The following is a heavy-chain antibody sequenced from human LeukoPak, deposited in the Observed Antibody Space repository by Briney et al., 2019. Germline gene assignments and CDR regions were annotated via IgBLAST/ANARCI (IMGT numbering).Heavy chain of an antibody. Sequence: SVKVSCKASGGTFSSYAISWVRQAPGQGLEWMGGIIPTFGTANYAQKFQGRVTITADKSTSTAYMELSSLRSEDTAVYYCARGGGYSGYDENDYWGQGTLVTVSS. D-gene: IGHD5-12*01. CDR1: GGTFSSYA. CDR3: ARGGGYSGYDENDY. V-gene: IGHV1-69*06. CDR2: IIPTFGTA. J-gene: IGHJ4*02.